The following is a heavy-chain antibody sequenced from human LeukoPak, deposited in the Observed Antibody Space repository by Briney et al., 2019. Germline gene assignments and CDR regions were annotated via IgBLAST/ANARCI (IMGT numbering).Heavy chain of an antibody. CDR2: IRYDGSNK. CDR1: GFTFSSYG. CDR3: ARVKQWLVRVYYYYGMDV. V-gene: IGHV3-30*02. D-gene: IGHD6-19*01. Sequence: GGSLRLSCAASGFTFSSYGMHWVRQAPGKGLEWVAFIRYDGSNKYYADSVKGRFTISRDNSKNTLYLQMNSLRAEDTAVYYCARVKQWLVRVYYYYGMDVWGQGTTVTASS. J-gene: IGHJ6*02.